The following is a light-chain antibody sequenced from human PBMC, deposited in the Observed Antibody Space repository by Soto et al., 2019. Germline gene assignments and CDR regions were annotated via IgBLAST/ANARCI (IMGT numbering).Light chain of an antibody. CDR2: TNS. Sequence: QPVLTQPPSASGTPGQRVTISCSGGSSNIGSNTVNWYQQLPGTAPKLLIYTNSQRPSGVPDRFSGSKSGTSASLAISGLQSEDEADYFCAAWDDSLNALVFGGGTQLTVL. CDR1: SSNIGSNT. CDR3: AAWDDSLNALV. J-gene: IGLJ3*02. V-gene: IGLV1-44*01.